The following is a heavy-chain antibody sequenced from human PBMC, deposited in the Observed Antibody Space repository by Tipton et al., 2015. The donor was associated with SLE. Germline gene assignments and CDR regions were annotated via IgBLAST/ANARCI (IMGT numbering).Heavy chain of an antibody. CDR2: IYYSGST. CDR3: ARHPVPGGDQGAFDI. Sequence: TLSLTCTVSGGSISSYYWSWIRQPPGRGLEWIGYIYYSGSTNYNPSLKSRVTISVDTSKNQFSLKLSSVTAADTAVYHCARHPVPGGDQGAFDIWGQGTMVTVSS. CDR1: GGSISSYY. V-gene: IGHV4-59*08. D-gene: IGHD2-21*02. J-gene: IGHJ3*02.